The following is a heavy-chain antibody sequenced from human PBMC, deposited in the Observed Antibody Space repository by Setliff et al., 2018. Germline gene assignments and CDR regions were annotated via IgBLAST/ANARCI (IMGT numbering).Heavy chain of an antibody. V-gene: IGHV3-23*01. D-gene: IGHD6-6*01. CDR1: GFTFFSYT. Sequence: PGESLKISCTTSGFTFFSYTMNWVRQAPGKGLEWVSAITDGGGTTHYAGSVKGRFTIARDNSNSTLYLQMNSLGVEDTALYYCAKSSGSSSSTNLEYLGPGTLVT. CDR3: AKSSGSSSSTNLEY. J-gene: IGHJ4*02. CDR2: ITDGGGTT.